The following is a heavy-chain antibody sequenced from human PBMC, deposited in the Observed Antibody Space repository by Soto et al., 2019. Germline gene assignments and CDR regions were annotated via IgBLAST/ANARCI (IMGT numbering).Heavy chain of an antibody. V-gene: IGHV4-30-2*01. CDR1: GGSISSGGFS. J-gene: IGHJ6*02. CDR3: ARGTGYYDYYFYGMDV. D-gene: IGHD3-22*01. CDR2: IHHSGRT. Sequence: SETLSLTCAVSGGSISSGGFSWSWIRQPPGKGLECIGYIHHSGRTYYFPSLKTRVSISIDRSNNQFSLELSSVTAADTAVYYCARGTGYYDYYFYGMDVWGQGTTVTVSS.